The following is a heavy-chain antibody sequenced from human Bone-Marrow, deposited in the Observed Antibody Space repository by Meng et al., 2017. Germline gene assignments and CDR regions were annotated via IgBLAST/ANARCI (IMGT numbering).Heavy chain of an antibody. CDR1: GGIFSNSV. Sequence: SVKVSCKAPGGIFSNSVVGWVRQAPGQGLEWMGGINGVFGTTNYAQKFQGRVTITTDESTSTVYMELARLTSEDTAVYYCARYGDYGFDYWGQGTLVTVSS. CDR3: ARYGDYGFDY. V-gene: IGHV1-69*05. J-gene: IGHJ4*01. CDR2: INGVFGTT. D-gene: IGHD4-17*01.